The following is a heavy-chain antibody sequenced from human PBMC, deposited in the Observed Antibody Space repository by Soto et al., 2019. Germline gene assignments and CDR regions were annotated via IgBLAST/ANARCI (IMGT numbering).Heavy chain of an antibody. Sequence: EVQLLESGGGFVQPGESLRLSCAASGFTFSLSAMSWVRQAPGRGLDWVSSLSGGGSTTDYADSVKGRFTISRDNSKNTVNLQMNSLRAEDTDVYYCARGPEYDILTGCDYWGQGALVTVSS. D-gene: IGHD3-9*01. CDR1: GFTFSLSA. V-gene: IGHV3-23*01. J-gene: IGHJ4*02. CDR3: ARGPEYDILTGCDY. CDR2: LSGGGSTT.